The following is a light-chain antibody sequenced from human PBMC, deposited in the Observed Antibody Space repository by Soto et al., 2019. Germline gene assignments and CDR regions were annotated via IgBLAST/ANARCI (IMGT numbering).Light chain of an antibody. J-gene: IGKJ4*01. CDR2: GAS. V-gene: IGKV3-20*01. CDR3: QQYVSSLT. CDR1: QSINSN. Sequence: TQSPATLYVPPGDRATLSCRASQSINSNLAWYQQQPGQAPRLLIYGASTRATAVPDRFSGSGSGTDFTLTISRLEPEDFAVYYCQQYVSSLTFCGGTEVDI.